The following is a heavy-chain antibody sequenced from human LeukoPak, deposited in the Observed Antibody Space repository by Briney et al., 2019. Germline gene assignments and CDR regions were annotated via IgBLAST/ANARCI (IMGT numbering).Heavy chain of an antibody. J-gene: IGHJ4*02. CDR3: ATLPQIVVVTASDY. D-gene: IGHD2-21*02. CDR2: ISYDGSNK. V-gene: IGHV3-30*04. Sequence: PGGSLRLSCAASGFPFSSYAMHWVRQAPGKGLEWLAVISYDGSNKYYTDSVKGRFTISRDNAKNTLYLQMNSLRAEDTAVYYCATLPQIVVVTASDYWGQGTLVTVSS. CDR1: GFPFSSYA.